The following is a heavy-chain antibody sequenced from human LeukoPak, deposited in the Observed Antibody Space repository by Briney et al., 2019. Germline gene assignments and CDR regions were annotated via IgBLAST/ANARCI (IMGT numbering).Heavy chain of an antibody. CDR1: GGSISSYY. D-gene: IGHD4/OR15-4a*01. V-gene: IGHV4-59*01. CDR2: IYYSGST. CDR3: ARDLRGAAIDP. Sequence: SETLSLTCTVSGGSISSYYWSWIRQPPGKGLEWIGYIYYSGSTNYTPSLKSRVTISVDTSRNQFSLKLNSVTAADTAVYYCARDLRGAAIDPWGQGTLVTVSS. J-gene: IGHJ5*02.